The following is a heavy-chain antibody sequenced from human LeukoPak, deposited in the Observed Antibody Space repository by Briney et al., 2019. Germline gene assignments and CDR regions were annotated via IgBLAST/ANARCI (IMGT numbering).Heavy chain of an antibody. V-gene: IGHV7-4-1*02. J-gene: IGHJ5*02. CDR2: INTNTGNP. CDR3: ARSGYRGMPWFDP. Sequence: GASVKVSCKASGYTFTSYAMNWVRQAPGQGLEWMGWINTNTGNPTYAPGFTGRFVFSLDTSVSTAYLQISSLKAEHTAVYYCARSGYRGMPWFDPWGQGTLVTVSS. D-gene: IGHD6-13*01. CDR1: GYTFTSYA.